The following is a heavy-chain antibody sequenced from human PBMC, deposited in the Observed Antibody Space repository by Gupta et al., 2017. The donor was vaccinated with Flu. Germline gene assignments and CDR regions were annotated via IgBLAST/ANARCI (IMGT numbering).Heavy chain of an antibody. CDR2: IYYSGST. V-gene: IGHV4-39*01. D-gene: IGHD2-21*02. J-gene: IGHJ4*02. CDR3: ARIPGVEAYCGGDCLYFDY. Sequence: KGLEWIGSIYYSGSTYYNPSLKSRVTISVDTSKNQFSLKLSSVTAADTAVYYCARIPGVEAYCGGDCLYFDYWGQGTLVTVSS.